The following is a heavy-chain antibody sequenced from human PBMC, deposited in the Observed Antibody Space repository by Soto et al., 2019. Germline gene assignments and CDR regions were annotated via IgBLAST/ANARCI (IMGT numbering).Heavy chain of an antibody. CDR2: IKQDGSEK. CDR1: GFTFSSYW. V-gene: IGHV3-7*05. CDR3: ASARFWENWNDHSCFGY. Sequence: GGSLRLSCAVSGFTFSSYWMSWGRQPPGKGLEWVANIKQDGSEKYYVDSVRGRFTISRDNANNTLYLQMNSLRADDTAVIYCASARFWENWNDHSCFGYWGHGTVVADSS. D-gene: IGHD1-1*01. J-gene: IGHJ4*01.